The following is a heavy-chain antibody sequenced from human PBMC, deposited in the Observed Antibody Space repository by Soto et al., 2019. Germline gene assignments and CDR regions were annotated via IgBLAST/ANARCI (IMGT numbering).Heavy chain of an antibody. V-gene: IGHV1-2*04. CDR1: GYTFTGYY. CDR3: ARASFDFWSGYSLAFDY. J-gene: IGHJ4*02. Sequence: ASVKVSCKASGYTFTGYYMHWVRQAPGQGLEWMGWINPNSGGTNYAQKFQGWVTMTRDTSISTAYMELSRLRSDDTAVYYCARASFDFWSGYSLAFDYWGQGTLVTVSS. D-gene: IGHD3-3*01. CDR2: INPNSGGT.